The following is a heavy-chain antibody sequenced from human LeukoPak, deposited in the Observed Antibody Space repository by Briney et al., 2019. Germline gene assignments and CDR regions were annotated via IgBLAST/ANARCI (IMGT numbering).Heavy chain of an antibody. CDR3: ARDEHHLVQGYYFDY. V-gene: IGHV3-74*01. Sequence: GGSLRLSCAASGFTFSSYWMHWVRQAPGKGLVWVSRINTDGRSTTYADSVKGRFTISRDNAKNMLYLQMDSLRAEDTALYYCARDEHHLVQGYYFDYWGQGTLVTVSS. CDR1: GFTFSSYW. D-gene: IGHD6-13*01. CDR2: INTDGRST. J-gene: IGHJ4*02.